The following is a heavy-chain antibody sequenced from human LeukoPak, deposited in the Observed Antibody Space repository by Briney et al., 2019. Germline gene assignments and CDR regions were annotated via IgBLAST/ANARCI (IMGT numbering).Heavy chain of an antibody. CDR2: IIHILGIA. CDR1: GGTFSSYT. CDR3: ARFRETTVAPDAFDI. D-gene: IGHD4-11*01. Sequence: SVKVSCKASGGTFSSYTISWVRQAPGQGVEWMGRIIHILGIAHYAQQFQGRVTITADNSTSTAYMELSSLRSEDTAVYYCARFRETTVAPDAFDIWGQGTMVTVS. V-gene: IGHV1-69*02. J-gene: IGHJ3*02.